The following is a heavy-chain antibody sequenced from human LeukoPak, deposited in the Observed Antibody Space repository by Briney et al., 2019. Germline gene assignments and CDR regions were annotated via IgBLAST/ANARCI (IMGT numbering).Heavy chain of an antibody. CDR2: INEDGSEK. CDR1: AFSFETYW. V-gene: IGHV3-7*01. Sequence: GGSLRLSCVALAFSFETYWMSWVRQAPGKGPEWVANINEDGSEKHYVGSVRGRFTISRDNAGNSLHLQMNSLRPADMAVYYCARGETMDVWGKGTTVTVSS. J-gene: IGHJ6*03. CDR3: ARGETMDV. D-gene: IGHD5-24*01.